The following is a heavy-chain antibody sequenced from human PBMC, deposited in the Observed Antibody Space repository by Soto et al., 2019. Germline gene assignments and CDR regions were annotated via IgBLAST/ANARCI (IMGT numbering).Heavy chain of an antibody. V-gene: IGHV1-46*01. CDR2: INPSGGST. D-gene: IGHD2-2*01. J-gene: IGHJ5*02. CDR1: GYTFTSYY. CDR3: ARALPDIVVVPAAIPPEEWFDP. Sequence: ASVKVSCKASGYTFTSYYMHWVRQAPGQGLEWMGIINPSGGSTSYAQKFQGRVTMTRDTSTSTVYMELSSLRSEDTAVYYCARALPDIVVVPAAIPPEEWFDPWGQGTLVTVS.